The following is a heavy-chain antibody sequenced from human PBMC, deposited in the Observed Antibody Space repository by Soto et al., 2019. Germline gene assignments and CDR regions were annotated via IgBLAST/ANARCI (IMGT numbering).Heavy chain of an antibody. Sequence: GGSLRLSCAASGFTFSSYAMSWVRQAPGKGLEWVSAISGSGGSTYYADSVKGRFTISRDNSKNTLYLQMNSLRAEDTAVYYCAKALRGLAAPYYYYYYMDVWGKGTTVTVSS. CDR3: AKALRGLAAPYYYYYYMDV. CDR1: GFTFSSYA. CDR2: ISGSGGST. V-gene: IGHV3-23*01. D-gene: IGHD3-16*01. J-gene: IGHJ6*03.